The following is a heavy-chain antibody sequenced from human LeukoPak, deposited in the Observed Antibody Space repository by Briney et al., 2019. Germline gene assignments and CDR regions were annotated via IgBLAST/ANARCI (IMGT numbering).Heavy chain of an antibody. Sequence: SETLSLTCAVYGGSFSGYYWSWIRQPPGKGLEWIGEINHSGSTNYNPSLKSRVTISVDTSKNQFSLKLSSVTAADTAVYYCARPRYSAYCSSTSCYQGYMDVWGKGTTVTVSS. D-gene: IGHD2-2*01. V-gene: IGHV4-34*01. CDR3: ARPRYSAYCSSTSCYQGYMDV. J-gene: IGHJ6*03. CDR1: GGSFSGYY. CDR2: INHSGST.